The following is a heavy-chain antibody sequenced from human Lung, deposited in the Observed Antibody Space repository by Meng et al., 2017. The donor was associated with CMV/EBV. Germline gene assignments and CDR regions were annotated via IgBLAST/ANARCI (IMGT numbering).Heavy chain of an antibody. V-gene: IGHV1-69*02. CDR2: IIPILGIA. D-gene: IGHD2-2*01. J-gene: IGHJ4*02. Sequence: SVKVSXKASGGTFSSYTISWVRQAPGQGLEWMGRIIPILGIANYAQKFQGRVTITADKSTSTAYMELSSLRSEDTAVYYCARASSVVVPVAYWGQGTLVPVSS. CDR1: GGTFSSYT. CDR3: ARASSVVVPVAY.